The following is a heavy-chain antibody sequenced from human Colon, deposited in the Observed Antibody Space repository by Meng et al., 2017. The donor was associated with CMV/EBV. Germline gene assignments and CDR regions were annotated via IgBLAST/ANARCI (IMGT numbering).Heavy chain of an antibody. CDR2: IYPEDSDT. D-gene: IGHD1-14*01. J-gene: IGHJ5*02. CDR1: GYNFLSSW. V-gene: IGHV5-51*01. Sequence: SGYNFLSSWIVWVRQMPGKGLEWMGSIYPEDSDTKYNPSFQGQVSISADKSTNTAYLQWNSLKASDSAIYYCARRTTTYIVGPFGPWGQGTLVTVSS. CDR3: ARRTTTYIVGPFGP.